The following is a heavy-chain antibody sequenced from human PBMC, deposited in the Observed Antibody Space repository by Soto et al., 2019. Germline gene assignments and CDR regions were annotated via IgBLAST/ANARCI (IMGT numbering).Heavy chain of an antibody. CDR1: GYTFTSYY. CDR2: INPSGGST. J-gene: IGHJ6*02. D-gene: IGHD6-19*01. Sequence: ASVKVSCKASGYTFTSYYMHWVRQAPGQGLEWMGIINPSGGSTSYAQKFQGRVTMTRDTSTSTVYMELSSLRAEDTAVYYCAKSRRVAGTFAGMDVWGQGTTVTVSS. V-gene: IGHV1-46*01. CDR3: AKSRRVAGTFAGMDV.